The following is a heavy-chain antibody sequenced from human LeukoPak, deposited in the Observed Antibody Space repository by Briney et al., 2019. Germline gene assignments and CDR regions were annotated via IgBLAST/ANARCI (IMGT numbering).Heavy chain of an antibody. CDR2: IIPISGTA. CDR1: GGTFSSYA. V-gene: IGHV1-69*13. CDR3: ARGYYYDSSGYFDY. J-gene: IGHJ4*02. D-gene: IGHD3-22*01. Sequence: GASVKVSCKASGGTFSSYAISWVRQASGQGLEWMGGIIPISGTANYAQKFQGRVTITADESTSTAYMELSSLRSEDTAVYYCARGYYYDSSGYFDYWGQGTLVTVSS.